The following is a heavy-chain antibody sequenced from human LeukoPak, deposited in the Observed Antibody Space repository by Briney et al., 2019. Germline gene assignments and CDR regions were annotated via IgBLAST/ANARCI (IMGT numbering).Heavy chain of an antibody. CDR1: GFSVSHAW. D-gene: IGHD5-24*01. J-gene: IGHJ4*01. V-gene: IGHV3-15*01. CDR3: TTYYGDGYNLRGIIY. Sequence: GGALRLSRADSGFSVSHAWMTWVRQAPRTGREWVGRIKSKADGEKTEHAPPVKGRFTISRDDSKNTLYLEMNSLKTDDQAVAYCTTYYGDGYNLRGIIYWGHGTLVTVSS. CDR2: IKSKADGEKT.